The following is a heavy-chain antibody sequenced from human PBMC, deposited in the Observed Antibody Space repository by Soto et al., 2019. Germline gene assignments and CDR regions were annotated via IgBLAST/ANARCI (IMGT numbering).Heavy chain of an antibody. J-gene: IGHJ4*02. CDR2: IYYSGST. CDR1: GGSISSSSYY. CDR3: ASLVVPAALFDY. D-gene: IGHD2-2*01. V-gene: IGHV4-39*01. Sequence: SETLSLTCTVSGGSISSSSYYWGWIRQPPGKGLEWIGSIYYSGSTYYNPSLKSRVTISVDTSKNQFSLKLGSVTAADTAVYYCASLVVPAALFDYWGQGTLVTVSS.